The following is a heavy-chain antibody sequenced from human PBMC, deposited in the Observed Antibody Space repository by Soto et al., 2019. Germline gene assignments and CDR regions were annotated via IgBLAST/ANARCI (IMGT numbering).Heavy chain of an antibody. CDR2: ISYDGSNK. D-gene: IGHD1-26*01. V-gene: IGHV3-30-3*01. Sequence: PGGSLRLSCAASGFTFSSYAMHWVRQAPGKGLEWVAVISYDGSNKYYADSVNGRFTISRDNSKNMLYLQMNSLRAEDTAVYYCARGRSNLWKVGAPYDYWGQGTLVTVSS. CDR1: GFTFSSYA. CDR3: ARGRSNLWKVGAPYDY. J-gene: IGHJ4*02.